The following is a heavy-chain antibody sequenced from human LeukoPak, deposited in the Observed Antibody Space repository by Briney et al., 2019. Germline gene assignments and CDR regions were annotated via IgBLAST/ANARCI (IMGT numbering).Heavy chain of an antibody. CDR1: GYTFTSYA. D-gene: IGHD3-10*01. CDR3: AREKLGRITMVRGVIILGNYYGMDV. CDR2: INAGNGNT. Sequence: ASVKVSCKASGYTFTSYAMHWLRQAPGQRLEWMGWINAGNGNTKYSQKFQGRVTITRDTSASTAYMELSSLRSEDTAVYYCAREKLGRITMVRGVIILGNYYGMDVWGKGTTVTVSS. V-gene: IGHV1-3*01. J-gene: IGHJ6*04.